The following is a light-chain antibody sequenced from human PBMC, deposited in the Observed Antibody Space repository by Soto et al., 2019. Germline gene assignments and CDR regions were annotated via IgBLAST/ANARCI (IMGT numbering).Light chain of an antibody. J-gene: IGKJ1*01. CDR2: KAS. CDR1: QSISNW. Sequence: DIQMTQSPSTLSASVGDRVTITCRASQSISNWLAWYQQKPGKAPKLLIYKASTLESGVPSRFSGSRSGTEFTLTISSLQPDDFATYYCQQYSIYPRTFGQGTKVEI. V-gene: IGKV1-5*03. CDR3: QQYSIYPRT.